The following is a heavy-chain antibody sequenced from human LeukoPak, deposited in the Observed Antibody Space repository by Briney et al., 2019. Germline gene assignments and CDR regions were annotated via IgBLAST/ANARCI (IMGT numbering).Heavy chain of an antibody. D-gene: IGHD2-2*02. Sequence: ASVKVSCKASGYTFTGYYIHWVRQAPGQGLEWMGGISPNNGGTDYAQKFQGRITMTRDTSISTAYMELSSLRSDDTAVFYCARLGPGAIDFDYWGLGTLVTVSS. CDR2: ISPNNGGT. CDR1: GYTFTGYY. J-gene: IGHJ4*02. V-gene: IGHV1-2*02. CDR3: ARLGPGAIDFDY.